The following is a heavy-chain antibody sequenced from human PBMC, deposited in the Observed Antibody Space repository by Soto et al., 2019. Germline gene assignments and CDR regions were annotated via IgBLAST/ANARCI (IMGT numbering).Heavy chain of an antibody. CDR1: GYTFTGYY. CDR2: INPNSGGT. CDR3: AKGGDLYCSGGSCYTLSDP. D-gene: IGHD2-15*01. Sequence: QVQLVQSGAEVKKPGASVKVSCKASGYTFTGYYMHWVRQAPGQGLEWMGWINPNSGGTNYAQKFQGWVTMTRDTSIITAYIELSRLRSDDTAVYYCAKGGDLYCSGGSCYTLSDPWGQGTLVTVSS. J-gene: IGHJ5*02. V-gene: IGHV1-2*04.